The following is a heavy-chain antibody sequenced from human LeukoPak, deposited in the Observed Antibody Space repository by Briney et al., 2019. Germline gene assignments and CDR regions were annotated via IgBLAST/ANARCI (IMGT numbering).Heavy chain of an antibody. CDR1: GGSISSSSYY. J-gene: IGHJ3*02. CDR2: IYYSGST. Sequence: SETLSLTCTVSGGSISSSSYYWGWIRQPPGKGLEWIGSIYYSGSTYYNPSLKSRVTISVDTSKNQFSLKLSSVTAADTAVYYCARQGSRRAFDIWGQGTMVTLSS. V-gene: IGHV4-39*01. CDR3: ARQGSRRAFDI. D-gene: IGHD2-2*01.